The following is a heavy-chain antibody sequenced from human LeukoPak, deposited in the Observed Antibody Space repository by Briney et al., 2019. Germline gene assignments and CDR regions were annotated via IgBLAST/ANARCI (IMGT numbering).Heavy chain of an antibody. CDR1: GITLSNYA. J-gene: IGHJ4*02. CDR2: ISGSGGST. D-gene: IGHD6-13*01. V-gene: IGHV3-23*01. CDR3: AKAHINSWYSY. Sequence: LGGSLRLSCVVSGITLSNYAMSWVRQAPGKGLEWVSAISGSGGSTYYADSVKGRFTISRDNSKNTLYLQMNSLRAEDTAVYYCAKAHINSWYSYWGQGTLVTVSS.